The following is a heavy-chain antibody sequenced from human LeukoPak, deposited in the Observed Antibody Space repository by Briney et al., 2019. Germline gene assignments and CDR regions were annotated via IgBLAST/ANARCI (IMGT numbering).Heavy chain of an antibody. CDR1: GFTFSSYS. V-gene: IGHV3-30*03. CDR3: ARHVVAVGFDY. J-gene: IGHJ4*02. D-gene: IGHD3-22*01. Sequence: EAGGSLRLSCAASGFTFSSYSIHWVRQAPGKGLEWVAVISYDGSNKYYADSVKGRFTISRDNAKNSLCLQMNSLRAEDTAVYYCARHVVAVGFDYWGQGTLVTVSS. CDR2: ISYDGSNK.